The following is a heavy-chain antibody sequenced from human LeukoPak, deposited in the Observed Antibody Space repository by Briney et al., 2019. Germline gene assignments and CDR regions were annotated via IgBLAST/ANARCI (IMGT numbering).Heavy chain of an antibody. D-gene: IGHD6-13*01. CDR3: AAGLIAAAGTDFDY. CDR2: IVVGSGNT. J-gene: IGHJ4*02. CDR1: GFTFTSSA. V-gene: IGHV1-58*02. Sequence: GTSVKVSCKASGFTFTSSAMQWVRQARGQRLEWIGRIVVGSGNTNYAQKFQERVTITTDMSTSTAYMELSSLRSEDTAVYYCAAGLIAAAGTDFDYWGQGTLVTVSS.